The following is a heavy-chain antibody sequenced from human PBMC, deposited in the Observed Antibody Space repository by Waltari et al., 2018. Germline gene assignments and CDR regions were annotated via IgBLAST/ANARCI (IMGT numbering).Heavy chain of an antibody. CDR1: GGPISSYS. J-gene: IGHJ4*02. D-gene: IGHD3-9*01. Sequence: QVQLQESGPGLVKRSESLSLTCTVSGGPISSYSWSRLRQPPWKGMVWIGYTYYSGSTNYNPTRKIRVTISVDTSKIQFSLKLSSVTAADTAVYYCARDLRYSGGGNDYWGQGTLVTVSS. CDR2: TYYSGST. CDR3: ARDLRYSGGGNDY. V-gene: IGHV4-59*01.